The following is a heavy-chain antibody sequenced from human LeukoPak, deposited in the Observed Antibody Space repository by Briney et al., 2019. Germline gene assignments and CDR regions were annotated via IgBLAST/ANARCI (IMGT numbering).Heavy chain of an antibody. V-gene: IGHV3-23*05. Sequence: GGFLRLSCVASGFSFNTFALTWVRQAPGKGLEWVSTISDYPHYADSVRGRFTISRDNSRKTVFLQMNSLTPEDAATYYCTKDSQGSYDGFWYGTYGMDVWGQGTTVTVSS. CDR3: TKDSQGSYDGFWYGTYGMDV. D-gene: IGHD3-16*01. CDR2: ISDYP. J-gene: IGHJ6*02. CDR1: GFSFNTFA.